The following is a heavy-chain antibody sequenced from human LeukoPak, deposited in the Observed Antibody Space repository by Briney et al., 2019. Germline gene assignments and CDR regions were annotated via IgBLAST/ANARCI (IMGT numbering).Heavy chain of an antibody. V-gene: IGHV3-9*01. D-gene: IGHD3-22*01. Sequence: GRSLRLSCAASGFTFADYAMHWVRQAPGKGLEWVSGISWNSGSIGYADSVKGRFTISRDNAKNSLYLQMNSLRAEDTALYYSAKGSRRYDITRYSAGIYFDYWGQGTLVTVSS. CDR3: AKGSRRYDITRYSAGIYFDY. J-gene: IGHJ4*02. CDR1: GFTFADYA. CDR2: ISWNSGSI.